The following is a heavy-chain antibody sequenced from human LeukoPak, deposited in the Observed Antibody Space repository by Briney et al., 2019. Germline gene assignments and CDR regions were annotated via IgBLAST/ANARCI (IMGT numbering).Heavy chain of an antibody. D-gene: IGHD2-2*01. J-gene: IGHJ1*01. CDR2: IYYSGST. CDR1: GGSISSYY. Sequence: SETLSLTCTVSGGSISSYYWSWIRQPPGKGLEWIGYIYYSGSTNYNPSLKSRVTISVDTSKNQFSLKLSSVTAADTAVYYCAMVHCSSTSCFLQHWGQGTLVTVSS. V-gene: IGHV4-59*01. CDR3: AMVHCSSTSCFLQH.